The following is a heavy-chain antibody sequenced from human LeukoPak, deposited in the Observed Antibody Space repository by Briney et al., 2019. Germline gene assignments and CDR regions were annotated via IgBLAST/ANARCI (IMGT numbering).Heavy chain of an antibody. CDR2: ISGSGGST. V-gene: IGHV3-23*01. CDR1: GFTFSSYA. J-gene: IGHJ4*02. Sequence: GGSLRLSCAASGFTFSSYAMSWVRQAPGKGLEWVPAISGSGGSTYYADSVKGRFTISRDNSKNTLYLQMNSLRAEDTAVYYCASGRGYSGYGPGYYFDYWGQGTLVTVSS. CDR3: ASGRGYSGYGPGYYFDY. D-gene: IGHD5-12*01.